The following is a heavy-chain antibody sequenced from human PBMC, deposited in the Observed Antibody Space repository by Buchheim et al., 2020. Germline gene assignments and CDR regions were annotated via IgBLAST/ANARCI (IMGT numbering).Heavy chain of an antibody. CDR3: VKGTLPYCSGGICYPLDY. CDR2: ISASGDST. CDR1: GFSFSSYA. D-gene: IGHD2-15*01. J-gene: IGHJ4*02. V-gene: IGHV3-23*01. Sequence: EVQLLDSGGGLVQPGGSLRLSCATSGFSFSSYAVSWVRQAPGKRLEWVSSISASGDSTYHADSVKGRFTLSRDTSTNTVFLQINSLRAEDTAVYYCVKGTLPYCSGGICYPLDYWGQGTL.